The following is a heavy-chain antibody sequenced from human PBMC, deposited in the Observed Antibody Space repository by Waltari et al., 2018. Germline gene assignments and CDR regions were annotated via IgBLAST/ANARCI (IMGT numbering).Heavy chain of an antibody. CDR1: GDTFSSYA. CDR2: IIPILGIA. D-gene: IGHD2-15*01. Sequence: QVQLVQSGAEVKKPGSSVKVSCKAPGDTFSSYAISWLRQAPGKVPEWMGGIIPILGIANYAQKFQGRVTITADESTSTAYMELSSLRSEDTAVYYCIVAYCSGGSCYSEFGGVIVYFDYWGQGTLVTVSS. CDR3: IVAYCSGGSCYSEFGGVIVYFDY. J-gene: IGHJ4*02. V-gene: IGHV1-69*04.